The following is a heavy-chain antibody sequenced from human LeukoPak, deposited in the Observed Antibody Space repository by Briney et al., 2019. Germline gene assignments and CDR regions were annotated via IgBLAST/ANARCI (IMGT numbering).Heavy chain of an antibody. CDR2: ISWNSGSI. CDR3: AKDRGIAVAVPIY. V-gene: IGHV3-9*01. J-gene: IGHJ4*02. D-gene: IGHD6-19*01. Sequence: HSGRSLRLSCAASGFTFDDYAMHWVRQAPGKGLEWVSGISWNSGSIGYADSVKGRFTISRDNAKNSLYLQMNSLRAEDTALYYCAKDRGIAVAVPIYWGQGTLVTVSS. CDR1: GFTFDDYA.